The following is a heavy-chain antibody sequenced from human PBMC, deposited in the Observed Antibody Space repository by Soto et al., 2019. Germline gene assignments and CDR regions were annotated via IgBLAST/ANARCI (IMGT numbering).Heavy chain of an antibody. J-gene: IGHJ5*02. V-gene: IGHV3-30-3*01. D-gene: IGHD5-12*01. CDR3: AGSHANKWLQFGNWFDA. CDR2: ISYDGSNK. CDR1: GFTFSSYD. Sequence: QVQLVESGGGVVQPGRSLRLSCAASGFTFSSYDMHWVRQAPGKGLEWVAVISYDGSNKYYADSVKGRFTISRDNSKNTLYLQMNSLRAEDTAVHYCAGSHANKWLQFGNWFDAWGQRTVVTVSS.